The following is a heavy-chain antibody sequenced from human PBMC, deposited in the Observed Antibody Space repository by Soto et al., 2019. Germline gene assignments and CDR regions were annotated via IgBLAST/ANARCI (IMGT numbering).Heavy chain of an antibody. Sequence: SATLSLTCTVSGGSIRSGTYWTWIRQLPGKGLEWLGYIFASGTTYYNPSLRSRFTISVDTSRNQFSLQVTSVSAADTAVYYFARASVSSSSYYFDFDIWGQGSLVTVSS. V-gene: IGHV4-31*03. CDR1: GGSIRSGTY. J-gene: IGHJ4*02. CDR3: ARASVSSSSYYFDFDI. CDR2: IFASGTT. D-gene: IGHD3-22*01.